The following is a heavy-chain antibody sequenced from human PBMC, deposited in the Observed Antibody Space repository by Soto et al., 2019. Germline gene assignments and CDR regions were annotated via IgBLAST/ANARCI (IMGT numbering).Heavy chain of an antibody. CDR2: RNPNSGNT. J-gene: IGHJ2*01. CDR3: ARVHTVTTYFDV. Sequence: QVQLVQSGAEVGKPGASVKVSCKASGYTFTSYDINWVRQASGQGLEWMGWRNPNSGNTGSAQRFQGRNTMTSNNSINPAYMELTSLSSEDAAVYYCARVHTVTTYFDVWGPGTLVAVSS. V-gene: IGHV1-8*01. CDR1: GYTFTSYD. D-gene: IGHD4-17*01.